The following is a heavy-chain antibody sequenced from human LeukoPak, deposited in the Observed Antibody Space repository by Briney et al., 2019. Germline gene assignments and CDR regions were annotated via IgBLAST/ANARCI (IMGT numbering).Heavy chain of an antibody. V-gene: IGHV3-30*04. Sequence: GGSLRLSCAASGFTFSSYAKHWVRQAPGKGLEWVAVISYDGSNKYYADSVKGRFTISRDNSKNTLYLQMNSLRAEDTAVYYCARWRVDYDFWSGYYISWGQGTLVTVSS. D-gene: IGHD3-3*01. CDR3: ARWRVDYDFWSGYYIS. CDR1: GFTFSSYA. J-gene: IGHJ4*02. CDR2: ISYDGSNK.